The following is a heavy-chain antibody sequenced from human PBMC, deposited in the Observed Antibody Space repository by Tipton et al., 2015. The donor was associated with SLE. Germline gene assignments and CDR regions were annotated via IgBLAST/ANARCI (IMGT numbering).Heavy chain of an antibody. CDR1: GFTFSSYG. D-gene: IGHD4-11*01. V-gene: IGHV3-30*02. CDR2: IRYDGSNK. J-gene: IGHJ6*02. CDR3: ANRATVTTDYYYGMDV. Sequence: SLRLSCAASGFTFSSYGMHWVRQAPGKGLEWVAFIRYDGSNKYYADSVKGRFTISRDNSKNTLYLQMNSLRAEDTAVYYCANRATVTTDYYYGMDVWGQGTTVTVSS.